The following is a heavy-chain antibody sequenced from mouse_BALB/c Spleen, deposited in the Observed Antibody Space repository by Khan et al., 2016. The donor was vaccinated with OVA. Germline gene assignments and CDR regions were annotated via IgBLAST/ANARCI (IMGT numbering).Heavy chain of an antibody. CDR3: ASHLTGSFAY. Sequence: EVKVEESGGDLVKPGGSLKLSCAASGFTFSSYSMSWVRQTPDKRLEWVASISSGGDYTYYPDIVKGRFTISRDNAKNTLYLEMSSLKSEDTAMYYCASHLTGSFAYWGQGTLVTVSA. V-gene: IGHV5-6*02. CDR2: ISSGGDYT. CDR1: GFTFSSYS. D-gene: IGHD4-1*01. J-gene: IGHJ3*01.